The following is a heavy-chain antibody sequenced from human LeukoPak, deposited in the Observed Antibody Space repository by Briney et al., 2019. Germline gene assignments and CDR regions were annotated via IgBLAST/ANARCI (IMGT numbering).Heavy chain of an antibody. J-gene: IGHJ4*02. Sequence: GGSLRLSCAASGFTFSSYEMNWVRQAPGKGLEWVSYISASGSTINYADSVKGRFTISRDNAKNSLSLQMNSLRAEDTAVYYCANLVPFDYWGQGTLVTVSS. CDR2: ISASGSTI. CDR1: GFTFSSYE. CDR3: ANLVPFDY. V-gene: IGHV3-48*03. D-gene: IGHD2-8*02.